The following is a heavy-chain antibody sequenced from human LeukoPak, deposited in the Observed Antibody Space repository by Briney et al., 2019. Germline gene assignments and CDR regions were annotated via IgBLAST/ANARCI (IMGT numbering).Heavy chain of an antibody. J-gene: IGHJ5*02. D-gene: IGHD6-13*01. CDR3: AKDLYSSNCYGCFDP. CDR2: ISGSGGST. CDR1: GFSFGDYS. V-gene: IGHV3-23*01. Sequence: GGSLRLSCTSSGFSFGDYSMTWVRQAPGKGLEWVSAISGSGGSTYYADSVKGRFTISRDNSKNTLYLQMNSLRAEDTAVYYCAKDLYSSNCYGCFDPWGQGTLVTVSS.